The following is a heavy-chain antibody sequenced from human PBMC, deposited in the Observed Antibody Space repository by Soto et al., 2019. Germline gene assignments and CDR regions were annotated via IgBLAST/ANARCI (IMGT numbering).Heavy chain of an antibody. V-gene: IGHV4-59*01. Sequence: PSETLSLTCTVSGGSISSYYWSWIRQPPGKGLEWIGYIYYSGSTNYNPSLKSRVTISVDTSKNQFSLKLSSVTAADTAVYYCARERDMVRGVIIQSGAFDIPGQGTMVTVSS. CDR2: IYYSGST. CDR3: ARERDMVRGVIIQSGAFDI. CDR1: GGSISSYY. D-gene: IGHD3-10*01. J-gene: IGHJ3*02.